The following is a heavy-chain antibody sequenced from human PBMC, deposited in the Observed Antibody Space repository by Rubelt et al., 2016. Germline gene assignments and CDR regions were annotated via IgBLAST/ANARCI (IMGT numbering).Heavy chain of an antibody. Sequence: EVQLVESGGGLVQPGGSLTLSCSASGFTFSSCAMHWVRQAPAKGLEYVSAISGNGGSIYYSDSLRDRITISRDNSKKTLYLQMTSLRAEDTAVYYCARGGMDVWGQGTTVTVSS. V-gene: IGHV3-64D*09. CDR1: GFTFSSCA. J-gene: IGHJ6*02. CDR3: ARGGMDV. CDR2: ISGNGGSI.